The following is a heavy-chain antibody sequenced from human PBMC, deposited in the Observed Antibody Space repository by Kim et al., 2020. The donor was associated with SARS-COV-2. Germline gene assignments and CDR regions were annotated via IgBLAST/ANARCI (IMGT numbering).Heavy chain of an antibody. D-gene: IGHD3-10*01. V-gene: IGHV5-51*01. CDR2: IYPGDSDT. CDR3: ARHGSGSYYRNYGMDV. CDR1: GYSFTSYW. J-gene: IGHJ6*02. Sequence: GESLKISCKGSGYSFTSYWIGWVRQMPGKGLEWMGIIYPGDSDTRYSPSFQGQVTISADKSISTAYLQWSSLKASDTAMYYCARHGSGSYYRNYGMDVWGQGTTVTVSS.